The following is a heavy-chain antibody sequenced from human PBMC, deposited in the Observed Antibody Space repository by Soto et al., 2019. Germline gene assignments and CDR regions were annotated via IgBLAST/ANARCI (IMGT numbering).Heavy chain of an antibody. V-gene: IGHV5-51*01. CDR1: TYIFTTYW. CDR2: IYPGDSDT. Sequence: GESLKISCRGSTYIFTTYWIGWVRQVPGRGLEWMGIIYPGDSDTTYSPSFQGQVTISADKSITTAYLQWSSLKASDTAMYYCATYTSTYGSGSYRCAMDVWGQGT. D-gene: IGHD3-10*01. CDR3: ATYTSTYGSGSYRCAMDV. J-gene: IGHJ6*02.